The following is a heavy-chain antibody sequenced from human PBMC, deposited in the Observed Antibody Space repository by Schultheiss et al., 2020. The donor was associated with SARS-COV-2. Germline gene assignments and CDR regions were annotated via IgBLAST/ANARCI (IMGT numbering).Heavy chain of an antibody. CDR3: ARGLPYGGYAARDAFDI. D-gene: IGHD5-12*01. CDR1: GFTFSSYS. Sequence: GGSLRLSCAASGFTFSSYSMNWVPQAPGKGLEWVSSISSSSSYIYYADSVKGRFTISRDNAKNSLYLQMNSLRAEDTAVYYCARGLPYGGYAARDAFDIWGQGTMVTVSS. J-gene: IGHJ3*02. V-gene: IGHV3-21*01. CDR2: ISSSSSYI.